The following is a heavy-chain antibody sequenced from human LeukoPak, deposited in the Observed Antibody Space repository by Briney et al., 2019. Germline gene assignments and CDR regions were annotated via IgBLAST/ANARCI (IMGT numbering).Heavy chain of an antibody. CDR1: GFSLSAYW. CDR2: IYSGGST. D-gene: IGHD2-15*01. V-gene: IGHV3-53*01. Sequence: GGSLRLSCAASGFSLSAYWMTWVRQAPGKGLEWVSVIYSGGSTYYADSVKGRFTISRDNSKNTLFLQMDSLRAEDTAVYYCAKDVAHREGYMDVWGKGTTVTVSS. CDR3: AKDVAHREGYMDV. J-gene: IGHJ6*03.